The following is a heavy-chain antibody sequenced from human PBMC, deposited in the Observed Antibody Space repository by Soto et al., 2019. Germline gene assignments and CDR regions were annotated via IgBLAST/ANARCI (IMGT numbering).Heavy chain of an antibody. CDR1: CGSISGGGYY. CDR2: IYYSGST. J-gene: IGHJ6*02. CDR3: ARAPQGEFGESFEYYYGLDV. Sequence: SETLSLTCTVACGSISGGGYYRSWIRQTPGKGLEWIGYIYYSGSTYYNPSLKSRVTISVDTSKNQFSLKLSSVTAADTAVYYCARAPQGEFGESFEYYYGLDVWGQGTTVTVSS. V-gene: IGHV4-30-4*01. D-gene: IGHD3-10*01.